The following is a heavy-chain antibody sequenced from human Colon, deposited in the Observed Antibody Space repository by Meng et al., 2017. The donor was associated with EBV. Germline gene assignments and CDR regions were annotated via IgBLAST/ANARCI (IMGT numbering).Heavy chain of an antibody. D-gene: IGHD1-26*01. CDR3: ARDSGTYEIAY. CDR2: IRNKANSYST. J-gene: IGHJ4*02. CDR1: GFTFTDHF. V-gene: IGHV3-72*01. Sequence: EVQLVESGGGLSRPGGSLRLACLASGFTFTDHFMDWVRQAPGKGLEWVGRIRNKANSYSTEYAASVKGRFTVSRDDSKNSLFLHMHSLKTEDTAVYYCARDSGTYEIAYWGQGTLVTVSS.